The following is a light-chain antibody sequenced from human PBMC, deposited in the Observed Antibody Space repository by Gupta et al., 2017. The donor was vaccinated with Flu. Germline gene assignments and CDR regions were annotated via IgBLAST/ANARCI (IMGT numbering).Light chain of an antibody. CDR1: QSVNSN. CDR3: QQNNDWPLT. V-gene: IGKV3-15*01. J-gene: IGKJ4*01. CDR2: GAS. Sequence: EIVMTQSPATLSVSPGESSTLSCRASQSVNSNLAWYQQKPGQAPRLLIYGASTRATGLPARFSGSGSGAEFTLTISSLQSEDFAVYYCQQNNDWPLTFGGGTKVEI.